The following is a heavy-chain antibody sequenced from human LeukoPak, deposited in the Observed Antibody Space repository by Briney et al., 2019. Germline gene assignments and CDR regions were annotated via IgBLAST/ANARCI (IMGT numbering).Heavy chain of an antibody. D-gene: IGHD6-13*01. CDR3: ARDRAGSSWPYFDY. CDR2: IYYSGST. J-gene: IGHJ4*02. Sequence: PSETLSLTCTVSGGSISSSSSYWGWIRQPPGKGLEWIGSIYYSGSTYYNPSLKSRVTISVDTSKNQFSLKLSSVTAADTAVYYCARDRAGSSWPYFDYWGQGTLVTVSS. V-gene: IGHV4-39*02. CDR1: GGSISSSSSY.